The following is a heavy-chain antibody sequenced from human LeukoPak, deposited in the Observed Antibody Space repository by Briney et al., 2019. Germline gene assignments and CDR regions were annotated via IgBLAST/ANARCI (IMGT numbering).Heavy chain of an antibody. Sequence: TGGSLRLSCAASGFTFSNYWMSWVRQAPGKGLEWVANIKQDGNEEYYVDSLKSRFTISRDNAKNSLYLQMNSLRAEDTAVYYCARAYCSGTSCYNRPYYYYMDVWGKGTTVTVSS. CDR1: GFTFSNYW. J-gene: IGHJ6*03. CDR2: IKQDGNEE. CDR3: ARAYCSGTSCYNRPYYYYMDV. V-gene: IGHV3-7*01. D-gene: IGHD2-2*02.